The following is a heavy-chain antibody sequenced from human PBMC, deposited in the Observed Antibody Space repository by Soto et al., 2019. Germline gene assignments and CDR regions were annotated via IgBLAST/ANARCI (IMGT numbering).Heavy chain of an antibody. CDR2: FDPEDGET. CDR3: ARTSGYYLYDY. CDR1: GYALTELS. V-gene: IGHV1-24*01. D-gene: IGHD3-22*01. J-gene: IGHJ4*02. Sequence: EASVKVSCKVSGYALTELSMHWVRQAPGKGLEWMGGFDPEDGETIYAQKLQGRVTMTTDTSTSTAYMELRSLRSEDTAVYYCARTSGYYLYDYWGQGTLVTVSS.